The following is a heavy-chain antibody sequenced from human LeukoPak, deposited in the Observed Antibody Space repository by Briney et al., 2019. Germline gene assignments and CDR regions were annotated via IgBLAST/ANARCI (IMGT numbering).Heavy chain of an antibody. V-gene: IGHV2-5*01. CDR1: GFSPSTSAVG. D-gene: IGHD3-10*01. CDR3: AHSPLWFGNPFDY. CDR2: INWQDEN. J-gene: IGHJ4*02. Sequence: KESGPTLVKPTQTLVLTCSFCGFSPSTSAVGGSWIRQPPGKSLEWLAIINWQDENHYSPSLKSRLTITKDTAKNQVVLTITNMDPVDTATYFCAHSPLWFGNPFDYWGQGTLVTVSS.